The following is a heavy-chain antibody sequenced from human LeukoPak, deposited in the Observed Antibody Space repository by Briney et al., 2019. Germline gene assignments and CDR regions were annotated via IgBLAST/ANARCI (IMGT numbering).Heavy chain of an antibody. CDR3: ARGLRGYSYGYYYYYYGIDV. J-gene: IGHJ6*02. Sequence: ASVKVSCKASGYTFTSYDINWVRQATGQGLEWMGWMNPNSGNTGYAQKFQGRVTMTRNTSISTAYMELSSLRSEDTAVYYCARGLRGYSYGYYYYYYGIDVWGQGTTVTVS. CDR2: MNPNSGNT. V-gene: IGHV1-8*01. CDR1: GYTFTSYD. D-gene: IGHD5-18*01.